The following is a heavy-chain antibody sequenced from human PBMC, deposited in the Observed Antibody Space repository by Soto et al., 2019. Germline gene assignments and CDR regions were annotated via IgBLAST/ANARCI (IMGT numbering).Heavy chain of an antibody. D-gene: IGHD6-13*01. V-gene: IGHV4-31*03. CDR2: IYYSGST. J-gene: IGHJ4*02. CDR3: ARGGQQLVQFESIYYFDY. CDR1: GGSISSGGYY. Sequence: SETLSLTCTVSGGSISSGGYYWSWIRQHPGKGLEWIGYIYYSGSTYYNPSLKSRVTISVDTSKNQFSLKLSSVTAADTAVYYCARGGQQLVQFESIYYFDYWGQGTLVTVSS.